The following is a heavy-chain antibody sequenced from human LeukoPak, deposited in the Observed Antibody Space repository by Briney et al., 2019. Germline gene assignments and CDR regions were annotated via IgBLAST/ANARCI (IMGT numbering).Heavy chain of an antibody. CDR2: ISSSGSTI. Sequence: GGSLRLSCAASGFTFSSYEMNWVRQAPGKGLEWVSYISSSGSTIYYADSVKGRFTISRDNAKNSLYLQMNSLRAEDTAVYYCARDGTPNYGSGWVYMDVWGEGTTVTISS. CDR3: ARDGTPNYGSGWVYMDV. D-gene: IGHD6-19*01. CDR1: GFTFSSYE. V-gene: IGHV3-48*03. J-gene: IGHJ6*03.